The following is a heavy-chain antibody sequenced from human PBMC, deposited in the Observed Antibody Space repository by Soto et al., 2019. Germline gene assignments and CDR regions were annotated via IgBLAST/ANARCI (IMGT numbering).Heavy chain of an antibody. CDR2: IIPILGIV. V-gene: IGHV1-69*04. D-gene: IGHD6-13*01. Sequence: QVQLVQSGAEVKKPGSSVKVSCKASGGTFSSYALSWVRQAPGQGLEWMGRIIPILGIVKSAQKFQGRVTITADKSTSTAYMELSSLRSEDTAVYYCARAVVEAGIYHFAMDVWGQGTTVAVSS. CDR1: GGTFSSYA. J-gene: IGHJ6*02. CDR3: ARAVVEAGIYHFAMDV.